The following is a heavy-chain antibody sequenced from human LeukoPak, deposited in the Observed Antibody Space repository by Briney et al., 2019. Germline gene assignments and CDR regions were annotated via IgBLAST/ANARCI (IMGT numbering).Heavy chain of an antibody. J-gene: IGHJ4*02. CDR3: ARDILPSYSGYDRTLPDY. D-gene: IGHD5-12*01. Sequence: GASVKVSCKASGGTFSSYAISWVRQAPGQGLEWMGGIIPIFGTANYAQKFQGRVTITRDTSTSTVYMELSSLRSEDTAVYYCARDILPSYSGYDRTLPDYWGQGTLVTVSS. CDR2: IIPIFGTA. CDR1: GGTFSSYA. V-gene: IGHV1-69*05.